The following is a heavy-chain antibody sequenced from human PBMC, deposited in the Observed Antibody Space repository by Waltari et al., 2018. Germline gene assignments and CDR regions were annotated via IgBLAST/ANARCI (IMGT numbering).Heavy chain of an antibody. V-gene: IGHV3-33*06. CDR3: AKDGYCSGGSCYQLYYYYYYMDV. CDR2: IWYDGSNK. J-gene: IGHJ6*03. D-gene: IGHD2-15*01. CDR1: GFTFSSYG. Sequence: QVQLVESGGGVVQPGWSLRLSCAASGFTFSSYGMHWVRQAPGKGLEWVAVIWYDGSNKYYADSVKGRFTISRDNSKNTLYLQMNSLRAEDTAVYYCAKDGYCSGGSCYQLYYYYYYMDVWGKGTTVTVSS.